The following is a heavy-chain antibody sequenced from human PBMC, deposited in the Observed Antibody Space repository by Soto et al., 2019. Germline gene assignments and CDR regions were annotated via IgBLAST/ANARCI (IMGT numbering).Heavy chain of an antibody. J-gene: IGHJ4*02. CDR2: INTDGSVA. V-gene: IGHV3-74*03. D-gene: IGHD2-21*01. Sequence: DVQLVESGGGLVQPGESLRLSCAASGLTFRSYWMHWVRQAPGKGLVWVSRINTDGSVAMYVDSVKGRFTISRDNAKNTRYLHMNSLRAEDTAVYYCVRDMQLWRLDSWGQGTRVTVSS. CDR3: VRDMQLWRLDS. CDR1: GLTFRSYW.